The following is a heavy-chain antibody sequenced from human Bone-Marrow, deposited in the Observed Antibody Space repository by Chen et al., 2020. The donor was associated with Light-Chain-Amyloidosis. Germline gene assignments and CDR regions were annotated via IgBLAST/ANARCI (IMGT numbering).Heavy chain of an antibody. CDR2: ISTGGSIR. Sequence: EVRLVESGGGLVQPGRSLRLSCAAAGFTLWTPEMHWVREAPGGGLDWLAYISTGGSIRYYAASLKGRFTISRDDAESSLYLQMNSLRPEDTAVYYCARDSIGYSSDFDYWGQGTLVTVSS. D-gene: IGHD5-18*01. CDR3: ARDSIGYSSDFDY. CDR1: GFTLWTPE. V-gene: IGHV3-48*03. J-gene: IGHJ4*02.